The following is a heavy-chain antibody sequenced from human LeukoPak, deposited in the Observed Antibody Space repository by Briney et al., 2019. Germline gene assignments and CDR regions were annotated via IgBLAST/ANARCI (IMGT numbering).Heavy chain of an antibody. V-gene: IGHV4-39*01. CDR3: ARLDCSSTSCSPYYYYYYMDV. CDR2: IYYSGST. Sequence: PSETLSLTCTVSGGSISSSSYYWGWIRQPPGKGLEWIGSIYYSGSTYYNPSLKSRVTISVDTSKNQFSLKLSSVTAADTAVYYCARLDCSSTSCSPYYYYYYMDVWGKGTTVTVSS. D-gene: IGHD2-2*01. J-gene: IGHJ6*03. CDR1: GGSISSSSYY.